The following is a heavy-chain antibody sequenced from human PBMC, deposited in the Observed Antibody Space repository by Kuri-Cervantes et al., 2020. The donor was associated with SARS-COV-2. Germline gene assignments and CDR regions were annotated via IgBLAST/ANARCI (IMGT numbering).Heavy chain of an antibody. CDR1: GFTFSSYE. CDR3: ARVSRSGYLDY. D-gene: IGHD3-3*01. Sequence: GESLKISCAASGFTFSSYEMNWVRQAPGKGLEYVSAISSNGDSTYYADSVKGRFTMSRDNSKNTLYLQMGSLRAEDMAVYYCARVSRSGYLDYWGQGTLVTVSS. J-gene: IGHJ4*02. V-gene: IGHV3-64*02. CDR2: ISSNGDST.